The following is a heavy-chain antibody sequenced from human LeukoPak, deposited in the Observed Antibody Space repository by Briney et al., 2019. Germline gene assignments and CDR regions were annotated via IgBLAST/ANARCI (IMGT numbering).Heavy chain of an antibody. J-gene: IGHJ3*01. CDR1: GGSISSGGYC. V-gene: IGHV4-31*03. CDR2: IFYSGST. CDR3: ARDLSS. Sequence: SETLSLTCTVSGGSISSGGYCWSWIRQHPGKGLEWIVCIFYSGSTYYNPSLKSRVTISVDTSENQFSLNLTSVTAADTAVYYCARDLSSWGQGTMVTVSS.